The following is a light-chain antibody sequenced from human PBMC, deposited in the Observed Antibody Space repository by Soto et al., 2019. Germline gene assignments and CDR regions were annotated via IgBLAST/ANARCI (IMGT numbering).Light chain of an antibody. V-gene: IGKV2D-29*01. CDR1: QNVPLSYCQTC. J-gene: IGKJ4*01. CDR2: EVS. Sequence: IVMTHTPLSLSVTAEQPASICCHSSQNVPLSYCQTCLDWYLQKPGQPPQLLIYEVSNQFYGVLNGFSGMGSGTDFTLTVSRVEAEDVGVYYCMQRIQFPLTFGGGTKVEIK. CDR3: MQRIQFPLT.